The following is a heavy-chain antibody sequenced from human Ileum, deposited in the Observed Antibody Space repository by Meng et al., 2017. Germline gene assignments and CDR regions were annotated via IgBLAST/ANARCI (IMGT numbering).Heavy chain of an antibody. J-gene: IGHJ3*02. D-gene: IGHD3-16*02. Sequence: QMPLEEWCGRLSESAEALSHTCVGYGGSLSCYYWSWIRQPQGKGLEWIGEINQSGSTNYIASLKSRLTISIDTSKNQFSLKLSSVTAADTAVYYCARGRVDNVWGSYRHDAFDIWGQGTMVTVSS. CDR2: INQSGST. CDR3: ARGRVDNVWGSYRHDAFDI. V-gene: IGHV4-34*01. CDR1: GGSLSCYY.